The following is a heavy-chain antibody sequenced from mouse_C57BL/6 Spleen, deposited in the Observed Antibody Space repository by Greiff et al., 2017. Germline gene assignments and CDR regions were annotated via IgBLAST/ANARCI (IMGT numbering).Heavy chain of an antibody. Sequence: VQLQQPGTELVKPGASVKLSCKASGYTFTSYWMHWVKQRPGQGLEWIGNINPSNGGTNYNEKFKSKATLTVDKSSSTAYMQLSSLTSEDSAVYYCAREGIYYGYDEDAMDYWGQGTSVTVSS. CDR1: GYTFTSYW. V-gene: IGHV1-53*01. J-gene: IGHJ4*01. CDR2: INPSNGGT. D-gene: IGHD2-2*01. CDR3: AREGIYYGYDEDAMDY.